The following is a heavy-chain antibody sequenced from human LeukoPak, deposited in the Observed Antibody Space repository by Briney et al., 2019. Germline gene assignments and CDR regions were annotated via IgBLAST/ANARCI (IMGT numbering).Heavy chain of an antibody. J-gene: IGHJ5*02. V-gene: IGHV3-30*02. CDR1: GFTFTTCA. Sequence: PGGSLRLSCAASGFTFTTCAMHWVRQAPGKGLEWVAYIRYDGNNKNYADSVKGRFTVSRDNSKDMLYLQMNSLRPEDTAVYYCVKGDDYGASTRLPKYNWFDPWGQGTLVTVSS. CDR2: IRYDGNNK. D-gene: IGHD4/OR15-4a*01. CDR3: VKGDDYGASTRLPKYNWFDP.